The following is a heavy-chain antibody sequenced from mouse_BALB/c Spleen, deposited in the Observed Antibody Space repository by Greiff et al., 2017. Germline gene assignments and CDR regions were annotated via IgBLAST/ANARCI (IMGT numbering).Heavy chain of an antibody. J-gene: IGHJ4*01. V-gene: IGHV5-6-4*01. CDR1: GFTFSSYT. Sequence: EVKLMESGGGLVKPGGSLKLSCAASGFTFSSYTMSWVRQTPEKRLEWVATISSGGSYTYYPDSVKGRFTISRDNAKNTLYLQMSSLKSEDTAMYYCTRDRDGYEDAMDYWGQGNSVTVSS. CDR2: ISSGGSYT. CDR3: TRDRDGYEDAMDY. D-gene: IGHD2-10*02.